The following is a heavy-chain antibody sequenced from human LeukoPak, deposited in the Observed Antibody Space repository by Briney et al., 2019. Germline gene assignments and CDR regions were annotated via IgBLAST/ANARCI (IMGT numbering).Heavy chain of an antibody. CDR2: ISGSGGST. Sequence: GGSLRLSCAASGFTFSNYWMSWVRQAPGKGLEWVSAISGSGGSTYYADSVKGRFTISRDNSKNTLYLQMNSLRAEDTAVYYCAKDFRLRTTHGFDPWGQGTLVTVSS. CDR3: AKDFRLRTTHGFDP. CDR1: GFTFSNYW. V-gene: IGHV3-23*01. J-gene: IGHJ5*02. D-gene: IGHD1-1*01.